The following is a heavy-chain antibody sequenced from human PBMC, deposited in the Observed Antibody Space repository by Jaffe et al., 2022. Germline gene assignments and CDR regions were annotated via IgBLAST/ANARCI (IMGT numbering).Heavy chain of an antibody. J-gene: IGHJ6*03. Sequence: QVQLQESGPGLVKPSQTLSLTCTVSGGSISSGSYYWSWIRQPAGKGLEWIGRIYTSGSTNYNPSLKSRVTISVDTSKNQFSLKLSSVTAADTAVYYCARGPRLPHQLSSPDNYYYYYYYYMDVWGKGTTVTVSS. V-gene: IGHV4-61*02. CDR1: GGSISSGSYY. CDR2: IYTSGST. CDR3: ARGPRLPHQLSSPDNYYYYYYYYMDV. D-gene: IGHD1-1*01.